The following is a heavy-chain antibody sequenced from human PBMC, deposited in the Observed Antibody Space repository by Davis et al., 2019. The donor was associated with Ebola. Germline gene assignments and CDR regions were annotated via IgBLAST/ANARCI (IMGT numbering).Heavy chain of an antibody. D-gene: IGHD6-6*01. V-gene: IGHV3-23*01. J-gene: IGHJ6*02. Sequence: GESLKISCAASGFTFSSYAMSWVRQAPGKGLEWVSAISGSGGSTYYADSVKGRFTISRDNSKNTLYLQMNSLRAEDTAVYYCAKDLIAARRYYGMDVWGQGTTVTVSS. CDR1: GFTFSSYA. CDR2: ISGSGGST. CDR3: AKDLIAARRYYGMDV.